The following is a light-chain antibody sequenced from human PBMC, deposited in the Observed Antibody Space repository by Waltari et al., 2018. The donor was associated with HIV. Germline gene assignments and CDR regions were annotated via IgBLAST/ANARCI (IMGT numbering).Light chain of an antibody. Sequence: QSALTQPASVSGSPGQSITISCTGTSSDNYPSWYQHHPGKGPKVIIYEVSHRPSGVSNRFSGSQSGNTASLTISGLQPDDEADYFCTSYISSSTPVFGGGTRLTVL. J-gene: IGLJ3*02. V-gene: IGLV2-14*01. CDR1: SSDNY. CDR2: EVS. CDR3: TSYISSSTPV.